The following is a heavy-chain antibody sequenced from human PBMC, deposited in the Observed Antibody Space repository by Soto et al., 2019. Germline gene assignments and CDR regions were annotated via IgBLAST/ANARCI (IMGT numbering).Heavy chain of an antibody. J-gene: IGHJ6*02. Sequence: SETLSLTFTVSGGSISSYYWSWIRQPAGKGLECIGRIYTSGSTNYNPSLKSRVTMSVDTSKNQFSLKLSSVTAADTAVYYCARDGTSAMVRGVIIPYYYYYGMDVWGQGTTVTVSS. V-gene: IGHV4-4*07. CDR3: ARDGTSAMVRGVIIPYYYYYGMDV. CDR2: IYTSGST. D-gene: IGHD3-10*01. CDR1: GGSISSYY.